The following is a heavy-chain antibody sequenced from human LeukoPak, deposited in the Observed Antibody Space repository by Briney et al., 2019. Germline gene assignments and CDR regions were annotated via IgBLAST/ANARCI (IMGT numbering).Heavy chain of an antibody. Sequence: PGGSLRLSCAVSGFTFSSYWMSWVRQAPGKGLEWVANIKQDGSEKHYVDSVKGRFTISRDNAKNSLYLQMNSLRAEDAAVYYCASTYGGHWGSFDYWGQGTLVTVSS. CDR2: IKQDGSEK. J-gene: IGHJ4*02. CDR3: ASTYGGHWGSFDY. D-gene: IGHD4/OR15-4a*01. V-gene: IGHV3-7*01. CDR1: GFTFSSYW.